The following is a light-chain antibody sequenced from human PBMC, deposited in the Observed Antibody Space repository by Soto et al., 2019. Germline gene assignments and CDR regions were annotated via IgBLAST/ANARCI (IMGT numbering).Light chain of an antibody. V-gene: IGLV2-8*01. CDR3: SSHSGSNLVV. CDR1: SSDVGGYNY. Sequence: QSALTQPPSASGSPGQSVTISCTGTSSDVGGYNYVSWYQQHPGKAPKLMIYEVNKRPSGVPDRFSGSKSGNTASLTVSGIQAEDEADYYCSSHSGSNLVVFGGGTQLTVL. J-gene: IGLJ2*01. CDR2: EVN.